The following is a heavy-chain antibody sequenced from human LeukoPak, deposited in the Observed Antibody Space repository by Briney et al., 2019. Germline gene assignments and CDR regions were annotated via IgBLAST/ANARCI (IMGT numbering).Heavy chain of an antibody. V-gene: IGHV3-66*01. CDR3: ARDLGYCSGGSCYVGYFDC. CDR1: GFIVSSNY. J-gene: IGHJ4*02. D-gene: IGHD2-15*01. CDR2: IYSGGST. Sequence: GGSLRLSCAASGFIVSSNYMSWVRQAPGKGLEWVSVIYSGGSTYYADSVKGRFTISRDNVKNTLYLQMNSLRGEDTAVYYCARDLGYCSGGSCYVGYFDCWGQGTLATVSS.